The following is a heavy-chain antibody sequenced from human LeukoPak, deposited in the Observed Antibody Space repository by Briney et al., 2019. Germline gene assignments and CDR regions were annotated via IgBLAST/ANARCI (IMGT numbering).Heavy chain of an antibody. Sequence: SGPTLVKPTQTLTLTCTFSGFSLSTSGVGVGWIRQPPGKALEWLAPIYWDDDKRYSPSLKSRLTITKDTSKNQVVLTMTNMDPVDTATYYCAHTRYEDTAIGYFDYWGQGTLVTVPS. CDR1: GFSLSTSGVG. V-gene: IGHV2-5*02. D-gene: IGHD5-18*01. J-gene: IGHJ4*02. CDR3: AHTRYEDTAIGYFDY. CDR2: IYWDDDK.